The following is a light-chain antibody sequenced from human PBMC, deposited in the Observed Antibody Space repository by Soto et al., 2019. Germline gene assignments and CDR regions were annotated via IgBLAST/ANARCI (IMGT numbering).Light chain of an antibody. J-gene: IGLJ2*01. CDR3: GTWDSSLSAGV. CDR1: SSKIGNNY. CDR2: DNN. Sequence: QCVLTQPPSVSAAPGQKVTISCSGSSSKIGNNYVSWYQQLPGTAPKLLIYDNNKRPSGIPDRFPGSKSGTSATLGITGLQTGDEADYYCGTWDSSLSAGVFGGGTKVTVL. V-gene: IGLV1-51*01.